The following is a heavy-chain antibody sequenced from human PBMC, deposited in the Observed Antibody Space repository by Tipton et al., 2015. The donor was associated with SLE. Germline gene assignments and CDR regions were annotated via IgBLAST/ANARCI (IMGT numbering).Heavy chain of an antibody. J-gene: IGHJ4*02. CDR2: IYTSGST. D-gene: IGHD3-3*01. CDR3: ARDTVFGGVSY. Sequence: TLSLTCTVSGGSISSGSYYWSWIRQPAGKGLEWIGRIYTSGSTNYNPSLKSRVTISVDTSNNQFSLKLSSVTAADTAVYYCARDTVFGGVSYWGQGTLVTVSS. CDR1: GGSISSGSYY. V-gene: IGHV4-61*02.